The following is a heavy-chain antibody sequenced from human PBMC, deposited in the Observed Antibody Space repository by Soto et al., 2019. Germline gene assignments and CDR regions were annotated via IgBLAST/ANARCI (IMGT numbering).Heavy chain of an antibody. CDR3: ARVREDSYGSGYFDY. V-gene: IGHV1-69*01. CDR2: IIPIFGTA. CDR1: GGTFSSYA. Sequence: QVQLVQSGAEVKKPGSSVKVSCKASGGTFSSYAIGWVRQAPGQGLEWMGGIIPIFGTANYAQKFQGRVRITADESTSTAYMELSSLRSEDTAVYYCARVREDSYGSGYFDYWGQGTLVTVSS. D-gene: IGHD5-18*01. J-gene: IGHJ4*02.